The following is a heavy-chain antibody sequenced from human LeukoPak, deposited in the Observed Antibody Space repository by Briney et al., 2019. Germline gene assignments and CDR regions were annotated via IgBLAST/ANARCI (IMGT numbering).Heavy chain of an antibody. D-gene: IGHD2-2*02. CDR3: ARDLEGYCSSITCHNTWFDP. CDR2: INPKSGGT. J-gene: IGHJ5*02. CDR1: GYTLTDHY. Sequence: ASVKVSCKASGYTLTDHYMHWVRQAPGQGLEWMGWINPKSGGTNYAQKFQGRVTMTRDTSISTAYTELSRLRSDDTAVYYCARDLEGYCSSITCHNTWFDPWGQGTLVTVSS. V-gene: IGHV1-2*02.